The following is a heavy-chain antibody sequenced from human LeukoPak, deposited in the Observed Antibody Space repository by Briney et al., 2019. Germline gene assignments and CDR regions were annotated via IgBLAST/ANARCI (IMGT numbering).Heavy chain of an antibody. D-gene: IGHD6-13*01. V-gene: IGHV4-59*01. CDR1: GGSIRNYY. CDR2: IYHSGST. CDR3: ARGKAGQQLVVDYDYGMDV. Sequence: SETLSLTCTVSGGSIRNYYWSWIRQPPGKGLEWIGYIYHSGSTNYNPSLRSRVTISVDTSRNQFSLKLTSVTAADTAVYHCARGKAGQQLVVDYDYGMDVWGQGTTVTVSS. J-gene: IGHJ6*02.